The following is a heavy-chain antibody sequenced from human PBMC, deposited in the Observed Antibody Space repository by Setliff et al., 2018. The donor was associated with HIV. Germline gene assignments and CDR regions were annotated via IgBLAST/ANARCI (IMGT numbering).Heavy chain of an antibody. CDR3: ANLIGEADTPY. Sequence: LSLSCAASGFTFSYYGMYWVCQAPGKGLEWVALIYNDGSKKYYADSVKGRFTISRDNSKNTLYLQMNSLSAEDTALYYCANLIGEADTPYWGQGTLVTVSS. D-gene: IGHD6-13*01. CDR2: IYNDGSKK. V-gene: IGHV3-33*06. J-gene: IGHJ4*02. CDR1: GFTFSYYG.